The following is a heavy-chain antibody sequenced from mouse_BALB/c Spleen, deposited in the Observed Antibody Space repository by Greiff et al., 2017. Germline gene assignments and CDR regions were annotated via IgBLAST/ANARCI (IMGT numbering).Heavy chain of an antibody. V-gene: IGHV14-3*02. CDR2: IDPANGNT. CDR1: GFNIKDTY. Sequence: DVQLVESGAELVKPGASVKLSCTASGFNIKDTYMHWVKQRPEQGLEWIGRIDPANGNTKYDPKFQGKATITADTSSNTAYLQLSSLTSEDTAVYYCARGTLMAFAYWGQGTLVTVSA. D-gene: IGHD1-1*02. J-gene: IGHJ3*01. CDR3: ARGTLMAFAY.